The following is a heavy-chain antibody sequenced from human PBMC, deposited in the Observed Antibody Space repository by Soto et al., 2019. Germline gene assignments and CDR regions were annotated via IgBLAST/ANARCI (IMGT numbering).Heavy chain of an antibody. CDR2: INSDGSST. CDR1: GFTFSSYW. D-gene: IGHD3-10*01. J-gene: IGHJ6*02. V-gene: IGHV3-74*01. Sequence: PGGSLRLSCAASGFTFSSYWMHWVRQAPGKGLVWVSSINSDGSSTSYADSVKGRFTISRDNAKNTLYLQMNSLRAEDTAVYYCSRVPLLAYYDYYRMNVWAQGTRSPSP. CDR3: SRVPLLAYYDYYRMNV.